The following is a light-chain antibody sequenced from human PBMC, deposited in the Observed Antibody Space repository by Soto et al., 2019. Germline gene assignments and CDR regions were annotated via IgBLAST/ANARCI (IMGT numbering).Light chain of an antibody. Sequence: QSALTQPASVSGSPGQSITISCTGTSSDVGGYNYVSGYQQHPGKAPKLRIYNVGNRPSGVSNRFSGSKSGNTASLTISGLQAEDEADYYCSSYTSSSTYVVFGGGTKLTVL. V-gene: IGLV2-14*01. CDR2: NVG. CDR3: SSYTSSSTYVV. J-gene: IGLJ2*01. CDR1: SSDVGGYNY.